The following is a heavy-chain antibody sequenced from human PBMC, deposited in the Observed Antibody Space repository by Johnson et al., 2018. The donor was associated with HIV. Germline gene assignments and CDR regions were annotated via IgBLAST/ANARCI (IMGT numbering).Heavy chain of an antibody. CDR1: GFTFSDYY. Sequence: QVQLVESGGGLVKPGGSLRLSCAASGFTFSDYYMSWIRQAPGKGPEWISYIRTSSSTIYYADSVKGRFIISRDNAKNSLYLQMNSLRAEDTAVYYCATRDPTYRPGAFDLWGQGTMVTVSS. D-gene: IGHD1-14*01. V-gene: IGHV3-11*04. CDR3: ATRDPTYRPGAFDL. CDR2: IRTSSSTI. J-gene: IGHJ3*01.